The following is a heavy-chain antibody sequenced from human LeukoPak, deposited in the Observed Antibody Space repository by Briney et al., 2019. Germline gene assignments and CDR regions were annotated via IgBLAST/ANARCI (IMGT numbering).Heavy chain of an antibody. V-gene: IGHV3-74*01. D-gene: IGHD5-12*01. J-gene: IGHJ4*02. Sequence: GGSLRLSCAASGFTFSGYWMHWVRQAPGKGLVWVSRINTDGSITNYADSVKGRFTVSRDNAKNTLFLQMNSPRAEDTALYYCAKGTYSAYNSGCAYWGQGTLVTVSS. CDR3: AKGTYSAYNSGCAY. CDR1: GFTFSGYW. CDR2: INTDGSIT.